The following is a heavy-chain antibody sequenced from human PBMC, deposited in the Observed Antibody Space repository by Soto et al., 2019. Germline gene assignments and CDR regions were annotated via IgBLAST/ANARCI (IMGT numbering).Heavy chain of an antibody. V-gene: IGHV2-70*11. CDR3: ARMVYGDQRRYFDS. J-gene: IGHJ4*02. Sequence: GSGPTLVNPTQTLTLTCTFSGFSLSTSGMCVSWIRQPPGKALQWLARIDWDDDKYYSTSLKTRLTISKDTSKNQVVLTMTNMDPVDTATYYCARMVYGDQRRYFDSWGQGTLVTVSS. CDR1: GFSLSTSGMC. D-gene: IGHD4-17*01. CDR2: IDWDDDK.